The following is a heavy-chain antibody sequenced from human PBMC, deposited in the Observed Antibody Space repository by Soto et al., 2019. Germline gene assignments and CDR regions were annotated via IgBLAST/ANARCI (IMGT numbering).Heavy chain of an antibody. CDR1: GFTFSSYW. CDR2: INNDGSST. V-gene: IGHV3-74*01. J-gene: IGHJ6*03. CDR3: ARGARYYYMDV. Sequence: EVQLVESGGGVVQPGGSLRLSCSASGFTFSSYWMHWVRQAPGKGLVWVSHINNDGSSTIYADSVRGRFTISRDNAKNTLYLEMNGLRAEATAEYCCARGARYYYMDVWGQGTPVTVSS.